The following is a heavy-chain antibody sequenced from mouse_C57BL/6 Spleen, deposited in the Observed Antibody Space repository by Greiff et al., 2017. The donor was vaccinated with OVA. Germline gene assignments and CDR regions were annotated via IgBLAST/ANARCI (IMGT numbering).Heavy chain of an antibody. V-gene: IGHV1-82*01. CDR1: GYAFSSSW. CDR3: AGTGPYYFDY. CDR2: IYPGDGDT. D-gene: IGHD4-1*01. J-gene: IGHJ2*01. Sequence: VQLQQSGPELVKPGASVKISCKASGYAFSSSWMNWVKQRPVKGLEWIGRIYPGDGDTNYNGKFKGKATLTADKSSSTAYMQLSSLTSEDSAVYFCAGTGPYYFDYWGQGTTLTVSS.